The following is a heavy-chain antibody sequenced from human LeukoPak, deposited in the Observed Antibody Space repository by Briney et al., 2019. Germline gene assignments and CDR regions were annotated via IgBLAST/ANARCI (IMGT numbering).Heavy chain of an antibody. Sequence: GGSLRLSCAASGFDFSGSWMTWVRQAPGKGLEWVANIREDGTEKNYVDSVKGRFTISRDNAKNSLFLQMSNLRDDDKAIYYCARPVGVSFWGQGTLVTVPS. CDR1: GFDFSGSW. V-gene: IGHV3-7*01. J-gene: IGHJ4*02. D-gene: IGHD3-16*01. CDR3: ARPVGVSF. CDR2: IREDGTEK.